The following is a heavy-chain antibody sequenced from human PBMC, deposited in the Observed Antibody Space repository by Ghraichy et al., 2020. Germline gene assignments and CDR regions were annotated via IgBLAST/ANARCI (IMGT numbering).Heavy chain of an antibody. CDR1: GFTFSSYW. V-gene: IGHV3-7*01. D-gene: IGHD1-1*01. CDR3: ARDSPGYYYYYYGMDV. CDR2: IKEDGSEK. Sequence: GGSLRLSCAASGFTFSSYWMSWVRQAPGKGLEWVANIKEDGSEKYYVDSVKGRFTIFRDNAKNSLYLQMNSLRAEDTAVYYCARDSPGYYYYYYGMDVWGQGTTVTVSS. J-gene: IGHJ6*02.